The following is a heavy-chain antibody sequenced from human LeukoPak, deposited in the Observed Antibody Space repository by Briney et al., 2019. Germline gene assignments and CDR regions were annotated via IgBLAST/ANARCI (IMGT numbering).Heavy chain of an antibody. CDR2: ISYDGSNK. CDR1: GFTFSSYG. Sequence: GRSLRLSCAASGFTFSSYGMHWVRQAPGKGLEWVAVISYDGSNKYHADSVKGRFTISRDNSKNTLYPQMNSLRAEDTAVYYCARANSTITTVIPEPFDYWGQGTLVTVSS. D-gene: IGHD4-17*01. J-gene: IGHJ4*02. V-gene: IGHV3-30*03. CDR3: ARANSTITTVIPEPFDY.